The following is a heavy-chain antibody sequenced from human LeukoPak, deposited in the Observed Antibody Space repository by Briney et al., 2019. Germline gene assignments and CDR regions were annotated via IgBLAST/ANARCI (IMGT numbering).Heavy chain of an antibody. CDR2: ISGSGGST. Sequence: GGSLRLSCAASGFTFSSYAMSWVRQAPGKGLEWVSAISGSGGSTYYADSVKGRFTISRDNSKNTLYLQMNSLRAEDTAVYYCAKAPTPSQRGSYEPVDYWGQGTLVTVSS. CDR1: GFTFSSYA. CDR3: AKAPTPSQRGSYEPVDY. D-gene: IGHD1-26*01. V-gene: IGHV3-23*01. J-gene: IGHJ4*02.